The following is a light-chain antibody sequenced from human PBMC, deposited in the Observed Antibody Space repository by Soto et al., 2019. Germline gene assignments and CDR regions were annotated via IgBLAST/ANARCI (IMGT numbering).Light chain of an antibody. V-gene: IGKV3-20*01. Sequence: EIVLTQSPGTLSLSPGERATLSCRASQTVTSNYLAWYQRKPGQAPRLLIYGASRRATDIPDRFSGSGFGTDFTLTITRLEPEDFSVYFCQQYAGPPSTLGQGTKVEIK. CDR1: QTVTSNY. J-gene: IGKJ1*01. CDR2: GAS. CDR3: QQYAGPPST.